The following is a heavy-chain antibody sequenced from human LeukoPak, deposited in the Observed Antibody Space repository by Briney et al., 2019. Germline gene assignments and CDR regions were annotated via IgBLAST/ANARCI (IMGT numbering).Heavy chain of an antibody. Sequence: PSETLSLTCAVYGGSFSGYYWSWLRQPPGKGLEWIGEINHSGSTNYNPSLKSRVTISVGRSKNQFSLKLTSVTAADTAVYYCARSGRLPLDYWGQGTLVTVSS. J-gene: IGHJ4*02. CDR2: INHSGST. CDR3: ARSGRLPLDY. CDR1: GGSFSGYY. D-gene: IGHD5-18*01. V-gene: IGHV4-34*01.